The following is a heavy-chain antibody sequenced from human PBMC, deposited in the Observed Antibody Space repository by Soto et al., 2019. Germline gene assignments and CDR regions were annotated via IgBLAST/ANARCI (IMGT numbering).Heavy chain of an antibody. D-gene: IGHD5-18*01. Sequence: PSETLSLTCTVSGGSVSSGSYYWSWIRQPPGKGLEWIGYIYYSGSTNYNPSLKSRVTISVDTSKNQFSLKLSSVTAADTAVYYCAGEHVDTAIDYWGKGTLVTVSS. CDR1: GGSVSSGSYY. CDR2: IYYSGST. CDR3: AGEHVDTAIDY. V-gene: IGHV4-61*01. J-gene: IGHJ4*02.